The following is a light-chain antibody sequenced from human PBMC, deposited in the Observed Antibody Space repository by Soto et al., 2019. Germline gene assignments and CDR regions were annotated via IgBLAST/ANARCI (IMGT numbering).Light chain of an antibody. Sequence: EVMLTQSPGTLSLSPGERATLSCRASQSVSSNYLAWYRQKSGQAPRLLIYVASNRATGIPDRFSGSESGTDFTLTIRRLEPEDFAVYYCQQYDTSARTFGQGTKVEFK. CDR3: QQYDTSART. CDR2: VAS. CDR1: QSVSSNY. V-gene: IGKV3-20*01. J-gene: IGKJ1*01.